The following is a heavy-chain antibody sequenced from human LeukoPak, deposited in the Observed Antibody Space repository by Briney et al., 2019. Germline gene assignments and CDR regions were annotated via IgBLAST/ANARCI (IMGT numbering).Heavy chain of an antibody. D-gene: IGHD3-10*01. J-gene: IGHJ3*02. CDR1: GFTFSSYE. Sequence: GGSPRLSCAASGFTFSSYEMNWVRQGPGKGLEWISYITTTDTTKYYTDSVEGRFTISRDNAKNSLYLQMHSLRAEDTAVYYCARGGFVFDIWGQGTVVTVSS. V-gene: IGHV3-48*03. CDR3: ARGGFVFDI. CDR2: ITTTDTTK.